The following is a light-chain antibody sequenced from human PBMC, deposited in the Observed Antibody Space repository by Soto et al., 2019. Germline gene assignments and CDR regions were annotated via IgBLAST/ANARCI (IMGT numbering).Light chain of an antibody. CDR1: TRDIAGYNY. Sequence: QSVLTQPASVSGSLGQSITISCTGTTRDIAGYNYSSWYQQLPGKAPKLMSYQVTIRPSGISNRFSGSKSGNTASLTISGLQAEDEADYYCTSFSSSTSLYVFGTGTKVTVL. CDR2: QVT. CDR3: TSFSSSTSLYV. V-gene: IGLV2-14*01. J-gene: IGLJ1*01.